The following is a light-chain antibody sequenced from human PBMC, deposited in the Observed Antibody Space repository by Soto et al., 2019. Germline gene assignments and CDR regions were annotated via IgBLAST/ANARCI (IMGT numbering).Light chain of an antibody. CDR3: LSAASSGSYV. Sequence: SYELTQPPSVSVSPGQTARITCSGDALPKQYAYWYHQKPGQAPVLVIYKDSERPSGIPKRFSGSSSGTTVTLTISGVQAEDEADYYCLSAASSGSYVFGTGTKVTVL. CDR1: ALPKQY. J-gene: IGLJ1*01. V-gene: IGLV3-25*03. CDR2: KDS.